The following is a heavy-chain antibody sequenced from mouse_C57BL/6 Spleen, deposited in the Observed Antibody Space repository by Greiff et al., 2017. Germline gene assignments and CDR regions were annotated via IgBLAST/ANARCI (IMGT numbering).Heavy chain of an antibody. CDR1: GYTFTSYW. CDR3: AREWAITTVVANYAMDY. CDR2: IYPGSGST. D-gene: IGHD1-1*01. Sequence: QVQLQQPGAELVKPGASVKMSCKASGYTFTSYWITWVKQRPGQGLEWIGDIYPGSGSTNYNEKFKSKATLTVDTSSSTAYMQLSSLTSEDSAVYYGAREWAITTVVANYAMDYWGQGTSVTVSS. V-gene: IGHV1-55*01. J-gene: IGHJ4*01.